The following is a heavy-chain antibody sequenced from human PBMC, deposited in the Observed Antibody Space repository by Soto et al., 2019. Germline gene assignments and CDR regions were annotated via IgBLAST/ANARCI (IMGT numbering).Heavy chain of an antibody. CDR1: GFTFRKAW. CDR3: STPMYWSGVDC. D-gene: IGHD2-15*01. V-gene: IGHV3-15*07. Sequence: EVQLVESGGGLVKPGGSLRLSCAASGFTFRKAWMNWVRQFPGKGLEWVGRIKTTSENGTVDLAAPVTDRFTISRDDSNNVVYLEMTSLKAEDTAVYYCSTPMYWSGVDCWGQGALVTVSS. CDR2: IKTTSENGTV. J-gene: IGHJ4*02.